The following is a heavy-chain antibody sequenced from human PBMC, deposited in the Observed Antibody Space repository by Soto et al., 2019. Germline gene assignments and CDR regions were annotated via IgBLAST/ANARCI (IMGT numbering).Heavy chain of an antibody. D-gene: IGHD2-2*01. Sequence: PGGSLRLSCAASGFTFSSYAMSWVRQAPGKGLEWVSAISGSGGSTYYADSVKGRFTISRDNSKNTLYLQMNSLRAEDTAVYYCAKPDIVVVPAAPYYFDYWGQGTLVTVSS. CDR2: ISGSGGST. CDR1: GFTFSSYA. V-gene: IGHV3-23*01. J-gene: IGHJ4*02. CDR3: AKPDIVVVPAAPYYFDY.